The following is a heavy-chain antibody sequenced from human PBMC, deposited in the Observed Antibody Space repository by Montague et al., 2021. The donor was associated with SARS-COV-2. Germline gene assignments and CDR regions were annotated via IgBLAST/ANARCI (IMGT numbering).Heavy chain of an antibody. V-gene: IGHV4-59*01. D-gene: IGHD3-3*01. CDR2: IYYSGST. CDR3: ARVPRNYDFWGGFYDAFDI. J-gene: IGHJ3*02. Sequence: SETLSLTCTVSGGSISSYYWSWIRQPPGKGLEWIGYIYYSGSTNYNPSLKSRVTISVDASKNQFSLKLSFVTAADAAVYYCARVPRNYDFWGGFYDAFDIWGQGTMVAVSS. CDR1: GGSISSYY.